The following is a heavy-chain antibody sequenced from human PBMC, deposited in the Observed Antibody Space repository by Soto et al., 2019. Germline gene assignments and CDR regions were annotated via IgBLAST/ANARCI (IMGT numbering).Heavy chain of an antibody. Sequence: SETLSLTCIVSGDSINSTSYYWGWIRQPPGQGLEWIASIYFSGSTYNNPSLKSRLTVSVDTSKSQFSLKLSSVTAADTALYYCARKRIVAAGNLVDYWGQGYLVTVSS. CDR1: GDSINSTSYY. J-gene: IGHJ4*02. CDR3: ARKRIVAAGNLVDY. V-gene: IGHV4-39*01. D-gene: IGHD6-13*01. CDR2: IYFSGST.